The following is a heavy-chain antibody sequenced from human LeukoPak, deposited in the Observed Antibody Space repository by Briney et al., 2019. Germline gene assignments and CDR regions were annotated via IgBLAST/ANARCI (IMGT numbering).Heavy chain of an antibody. CDR2: INPNSGGT. Sequence: ASVKVSCKASGYTFTGYYMHWVRQAPGQGLEWMGWINPNSGGTNYAQKFQGWVTMTRDTSISTAYMELSRLRSDDTAVYYCAREGSSWLGAYYYYGMDVWGQGTTVTVSS. CDR3: AREGSSWLGAYYYYGMDV. D-gene: IGHD6-13*01. V-gene: IGHV1-2*04. J-gene: IGHJ6*02. CDR1: GYTFTGYY.